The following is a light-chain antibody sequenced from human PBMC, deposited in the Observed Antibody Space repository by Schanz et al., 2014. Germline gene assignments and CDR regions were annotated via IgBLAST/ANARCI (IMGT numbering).Light chain of an antibody. J-gene: IGLJ3*02. Sequence: QSALTQPASVSGSPGQSITISCTGTSSDVGSYNLVSWYQQHPGKAPKLMIYKVFKRPSGVSNRFSGSKSVNTASLTISGLQAEDEADYYCTSYTSSSTRVFGGGTKLTVL. V-gene: IGLV2-14*02. CDR1: SSDVGSYNL. CDR2: KVF. CDR3: TSYTSSSTRV.